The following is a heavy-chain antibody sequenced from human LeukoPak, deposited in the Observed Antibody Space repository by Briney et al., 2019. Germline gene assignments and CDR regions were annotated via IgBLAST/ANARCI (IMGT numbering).Heavy chain of an antibody. J-gene: IGHJ4*02. Sequence: GRSLRLSCAASGFTFDDYAMHWVRQAPGKGLEWVSGISWNSGSIGYADSVKGRFTISRDNAKNSLYLQMNSLRAEDMALYYCAKDRQWLPGGGLDYWGQGTLVAVSS. CDR2: ISWNSGSI. CDR3: AKDRQWLPGGGLDY. V-gene: IGHV3-9*03. D-gene: IGHD6-19*01. CDR1: GFTFDDYA.